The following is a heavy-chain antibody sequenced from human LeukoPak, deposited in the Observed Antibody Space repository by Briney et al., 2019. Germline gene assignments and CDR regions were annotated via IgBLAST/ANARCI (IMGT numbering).Heavy chain of an antibody. CDR3: ARDYPYYSS. Sequence: GGSLRLSCTASGFTFTDYYMTWLRQAPGKGLEWLSYISSSSGTIFYADSVKGRFIISRDNTKNSVYLQMNSLRVEDTAVYFCARDYPYYSSWGQGTLVTVSS. CDR1: GFTFTDYY. D-gene: IGHD1-26*01. V-gene: IGHV3-11*01. J-gene: IGHJ5*02. CDR2: ISSSSGTI.